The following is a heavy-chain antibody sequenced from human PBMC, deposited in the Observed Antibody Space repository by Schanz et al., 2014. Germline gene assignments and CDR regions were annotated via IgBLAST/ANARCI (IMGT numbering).Heavy chain of an antibody. CDR2: ITDSGGST. CDR1: GFTFSSYA. J-gene: IGHJ3*02. V-gene: IGHV3-23*01. Sequence: EVQLLESGGGLVQPGGSLRLSCAASGFTFSSYAMSWVRQAPGKGLEWVSAITDSGGSTYYADSVKGRLTISRDNSKNTLYLQTNSLRAEDSAVYYCAKVGPYSGSLGAFDIWGQGTMVTVSS. D-gene: IGHD1-26*01. CDR3: AKVGPYSGSLGAFDI.